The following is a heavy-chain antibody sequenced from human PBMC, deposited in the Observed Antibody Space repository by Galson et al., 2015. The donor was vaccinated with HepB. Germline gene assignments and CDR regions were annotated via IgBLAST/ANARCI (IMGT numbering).Heavy chain of an antibody. CDR1: GFTFGDYA. V-gene: IGHV3-49*03. CDR3: TRDPYYYDSSGYPHAFDI. Sequence: SLRLSCAASGFTFGDYAMSWFRQAPGKGLEWVGFIRSKAYGGTTGYAASVKGRFTISRDDSKSIAYLQMNSLKTEDTAVYYCTRDPYYYDSSGYPHAFDIWGQGTMVTVSS. D-gene: IGHD3-22*01. J-gene: IGHJ3*02. CDR2: IRSKAYGGTT.